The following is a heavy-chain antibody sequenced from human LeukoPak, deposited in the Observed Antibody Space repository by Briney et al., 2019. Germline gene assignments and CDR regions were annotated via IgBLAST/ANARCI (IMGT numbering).Heavy chain of an antibody. D-gene: IGHD4-17*01. V-gene: IGHV4-39*01. Sequence: SETLSLTCTVSGDSISSSSYYWSWIRQPPGKGLEWIGTIHYSGGTYHNPSLKSRVTLSVDTSKNQFSLKVASVTAADMATYYCARYSMVTRFDYWGQGTLVTVSS. CDR3: ARYSMVTRFDY. J-gene: IGHJ4*02. CDR2: IHYSGGT. CDR1: GDSISSSSYY.